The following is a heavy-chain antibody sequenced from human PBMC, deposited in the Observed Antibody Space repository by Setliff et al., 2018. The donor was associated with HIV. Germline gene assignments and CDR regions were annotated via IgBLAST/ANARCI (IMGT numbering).Heavy chain of an antibody. Sequence: ASVKVSCKISGYTLTAYGLNWVRQAPGQGPEWMGWFTSYNNQAEYAPKFQGRVTMTIDTSTSTAYMELRNLKYDDTAVYYCARGGDPPYYFLGMDVWGQGTTVTVSS. CDR2: FTSYNNQA. CDR3: ARGGDPPYYFLGMDV. V-gene: IGHV1-18*01. J-gene: IGHJ6*02. D-gene: IGHD3-10*01. CDR1: GYTLTAYG.